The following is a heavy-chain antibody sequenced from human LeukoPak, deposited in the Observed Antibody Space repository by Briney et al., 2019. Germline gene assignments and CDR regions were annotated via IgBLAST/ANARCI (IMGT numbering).Heavy chain of an antibody. V-gene: IGHV4-31*03. CDR2: IYYSGST. J-gene: IGHJ4*02. D-gene: IGHD3-10*01. CDR3: ARESVRGANNFDY. Sequence: SQTLSLTCTVSGGSISSGGYYWSWIRQHPGKGLEWIGYIYYSGSTYYNPSLKSRVTISVDTSKSQFSLKLSSVTAADTAVYYCARESVRGANNFDYWGQGTLVTVSS. CDR1: GGSISSGGYY.